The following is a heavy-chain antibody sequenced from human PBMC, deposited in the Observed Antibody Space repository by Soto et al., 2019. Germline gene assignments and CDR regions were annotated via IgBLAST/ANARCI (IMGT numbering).Heavy chain of an antibody. J-gene: IGHJ6*02. CDR1: GFNFNIYS. V-gene: IGHV3-21*01. D-gene: IGHD3-10*01. Sequence: GGSLRLSCAASGFNFNIYSMNWVRQAPGKGLEWVSSISPTSSYIYYADSVEGRFTISRDNAKKSLYLQMDSLRVDDTAVYYCGSSGRIVRRAPPAGGVWGQGTTVTVSS. CDR3: GSSGRIVRRAPPAGGV. CDR2: ISPTSSYI.